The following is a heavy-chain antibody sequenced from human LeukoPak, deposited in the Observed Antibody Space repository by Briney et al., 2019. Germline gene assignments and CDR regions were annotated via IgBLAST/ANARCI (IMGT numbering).Heavy chain of an antibody. J-gene: IGHJ4*02. CDR3: ARVSGGSYYFDY. CDR1: GFTFDDYG. D-gene: IGHD1-26*01. V-gene: IGHV3-20*04. CDR2: INWNGGST. Sequence: PGGSLTLSCAASGFTFDDYGMSWVPQAPGKGLEWVSGINWNGGSTGYADSVKGRFTISRDNAKNSLYLQMNSLRAEDTALYYCARVSGGSYYFDYWGQGTLVTVSS.